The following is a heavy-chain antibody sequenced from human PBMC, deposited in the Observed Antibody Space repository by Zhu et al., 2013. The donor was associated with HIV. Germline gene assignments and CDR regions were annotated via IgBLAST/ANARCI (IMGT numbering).Heavy chain of an antibody. CDR2: IYHSGSA. CDR1: GGSISSNNW. Sequence: QVQLQESGPGLVKPSGTLSLICAVSGGSISSNNWWTWVRQPPGRELEWIGEIYHSGSANFNPSLKSRVTISVDKSKNQFSLRLTSVTAADTAVYYCARKGYYYYYMDVWGKGTTVTVSS. D-gene: IGHD2-15*01. CDR3: ARKGYYYYYMDV. V-gene: IGHV4-4*02. J-gene: IGHJ6*03.